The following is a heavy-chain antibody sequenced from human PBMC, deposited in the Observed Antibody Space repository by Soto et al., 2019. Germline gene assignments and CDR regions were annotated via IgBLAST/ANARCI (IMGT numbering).Heavy chain of an antibody. CDR2: IYWDDDK. J-gene: IGHJ4*02. V-gene: IGHV2-5*02. Sequence: QITLKESGPTLVKPTQTLTLTCTFSGFSLSTSGVGVGWIRQPPGKALEWLALIYWDDDKRYSPSLKSRLTITTDTSKNQVVLTMTNMDPVDTATYYCAPPLWFGEFPDFDYWGQGTLVTVSS. D-gene: IGHD3-10*01. CDR3: APPLWFGEFPDFDY. CDR1: GFSLSTSGVG.